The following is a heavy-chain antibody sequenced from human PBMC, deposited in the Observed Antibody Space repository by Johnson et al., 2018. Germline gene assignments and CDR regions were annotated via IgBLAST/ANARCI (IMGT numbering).Heavy chain of an antibody. CDR1: AFTFSTFG. Sequence: QVQLVQSGGGVVQPGRSLRLSCAASAFTFSTFGMHWVRQAPGKGLEWVAVVSYDGSNKYYADSVKGRFTISRDNSKNTLYLQMNSLRAEDTAGYYCAKDRTVTTSYYYYYGMDVWGQGTTVTVSS. CDR3: AKDRTVTTSYYYYYGMDV. J-gene: IGHJ6*02. D-gene: IGHD4-17*01. V-gene: IGHV3-30*18. CDR2: VSYDGSNK.